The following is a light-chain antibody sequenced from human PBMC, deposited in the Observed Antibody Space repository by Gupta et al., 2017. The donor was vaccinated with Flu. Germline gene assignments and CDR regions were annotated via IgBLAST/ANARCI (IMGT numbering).Light chain of an antibody. V-gene: IGLV6-57*03. CDR3: QSYDFVSLG. J-gene: IGLJ2*01. Sequence: NFMLTQPHSVSESPGKTVTISCTRNSGSIDTNYVQWYQQRPGGAPTTVIFENNERPSGVPDRFSGSIDRSSNSATLTISGLRTEDEADYYCQSYDFVSLGFGGGTRLTV. CDR1: SGSIDTNY. CDR2: ENN.